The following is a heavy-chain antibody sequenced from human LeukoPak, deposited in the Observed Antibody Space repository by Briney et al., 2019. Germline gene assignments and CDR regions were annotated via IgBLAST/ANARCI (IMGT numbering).Heavy chain of an antibody. J-gene: IGHJ4*02. CDR2: IIPILGIA. V-gene: IGHV1-69*04. CDR1: GGTFSSYG. D-gene: IGHD3-22*01. Sequence: GASVKVSCKASGGTFSSYGISWVRQAPGQGLEWMGRIIPILGIANYAQKFQGRVTITADKSTSTAYMELSSLRSEDTAVYYCARDYDSSGYPNYWGQGTLVTVSS. CDR3: ARDYDSSGYPNY.